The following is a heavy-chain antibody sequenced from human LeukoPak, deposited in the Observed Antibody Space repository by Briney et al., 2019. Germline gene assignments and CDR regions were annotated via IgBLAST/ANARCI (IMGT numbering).Heavy chain of an antibody. CDR2: ISWNSGSI. J-gene: IGHJ3*02. CDR3: AKDSSHYYDSSGYYELASGGGAFDI. D-gene: IGHD3-22*01. V-gene: IGHV3-9*01. CDR1: GFTFDDYA. Sequence: PGGSLRLSCAASGFTFDDYAMHWVRQAPGKGLEWVSGISWNSGSIGYADSVKGRFTISRDNAKNSLYLQMNSLRAEDTALYYCAKDSSHYYDSSGYYELASGGGAFDIWGQGTMVTVSS.